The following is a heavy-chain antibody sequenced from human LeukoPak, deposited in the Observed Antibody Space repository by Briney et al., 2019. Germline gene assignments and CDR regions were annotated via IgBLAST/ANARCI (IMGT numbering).Heavy chain of an antibody. CDR2: MNPNSGNT. V-gene: IGHV1-8*02. Sequence: ASVKVSCKASGYTFTGYYMHWVRQAPGQGLEWMGWMNPNSGNTGYAQKFQGRVTMTRNTSISTAYMELSSLRSEDTAVYYCAREYYYYYGMDVWGQGTTVTVSS. J-gene: IGHJ6*02. CDR1: GYTFTGYY. CDR3: AREYYYYYGMDV.